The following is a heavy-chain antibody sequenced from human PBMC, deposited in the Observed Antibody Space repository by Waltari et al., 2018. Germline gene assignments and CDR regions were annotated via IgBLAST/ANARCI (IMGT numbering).Heavy chain of an antibody. V-gene: IGHV3-13*01. Sequence: EMRLVESGGDLVQPGGSVRLSCAACGFTSSSYDFHWVRQTAGSLEWFSSMGVLGDTYYSAAVMCRFTSSRENARNSLYLQMDSLGVGDTASYYCAREYCGSGSCPGGWYFELWGRGTLVTVSS. CDR1: GFTSSSYD. CDR2: MGVLGDT. D-gene: IGHD2-15*01. CDR3: AREYCGSGSCPGGWYFEL. J-gene: IGHJ2*01.